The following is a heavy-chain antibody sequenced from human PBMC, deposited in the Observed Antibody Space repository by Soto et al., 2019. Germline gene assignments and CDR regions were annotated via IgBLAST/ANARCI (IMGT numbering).Heavy chain of an antibody. D-gene: IGHD3-10*01. J-gene: IGHJ4*02. CDR2: ISGSGGST. CDR1: GFTFSSYA. V-gene: IGHV3-23*01. CDR3: AKVMVRGVTPTNFDY. Sequence: GGSLRLSCAASGFTFSSYAMSWVRQAPGKGLEWVSAISGSGGSTYYADSVKGRFTISRDNSKNTLYLQMNSLRAEDTAVYYCAKVMVRGVTPTNFDYWGQGTLVTVSS.